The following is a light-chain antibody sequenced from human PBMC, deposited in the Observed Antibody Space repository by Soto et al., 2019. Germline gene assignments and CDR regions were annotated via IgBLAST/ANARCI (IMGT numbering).Light chain of an antibody. CDR2: KAS. V-gene: IGKV1-5*03. CDR3: QQYENLPT. CDR1: QTISSW. Sequence: DIQMTQSPSTLSGSVGDRVTITCRASQTISSWLAWYQQKPGKAPKLLIYKASTLKSGVPSRFSGSGSGTDFTLTISSLQPEDIATYYCQQYENLPTFGQGTRLEIK. J-gene: IGKJ5*01.